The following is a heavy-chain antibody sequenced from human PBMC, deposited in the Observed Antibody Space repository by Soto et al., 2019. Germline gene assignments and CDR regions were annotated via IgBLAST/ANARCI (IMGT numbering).Heavy chain of an antibody. J-gene: IGHJ6*01. V-gene: IGHV3-23*01. Sequence: PGGSLRLSCAASGFTFSSYAMSWVRQAPGKGLEWVSAISGSGGSTYYADSVKGRFTISRDNSKNTLYLQMNSLRAEDTAVYYCAKDGDTMIVGGAYSYGMDVWGQGTKVTVSS. CDR2: ISGSGGST. D-gene: IGHD3-22*01. CDR1: GFTFSSYA. CDR3: AKDGDTMIVGGAYSYGMDV.